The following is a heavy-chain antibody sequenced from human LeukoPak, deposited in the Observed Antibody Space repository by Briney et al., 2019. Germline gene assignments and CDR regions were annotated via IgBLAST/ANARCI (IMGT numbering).Heavy chain of an antibody. CDR3: ARGPYSYDSSGAFDI. CDR1: GGSISSGSYY. D-gene: IGHD3-22*01. CDR2: ISSSGST. V-gene: IGHV4-61*02. J-gene: IGHJ3*02. Sequence: SETLSLTCTVSGGSISSGSYYWSWIRQPAGKGLEWIGRISSSGSTNYNPSLKSRITISVDTSKNQFSLKLSSVTAADTAVYFCARGPYSYDSSGAFDIWGQGTMVTVSS.